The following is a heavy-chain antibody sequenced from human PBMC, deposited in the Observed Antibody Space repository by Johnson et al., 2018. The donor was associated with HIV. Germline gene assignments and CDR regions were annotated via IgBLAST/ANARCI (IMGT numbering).Heavy chain of an antibody. CDR1: GFTFSNYG. J-gene: IGHJ3*02. D-gene: IGHD2-21*01. CDR2: IWFDESNK. V-gene: IGHV3-33*08. CDR3: ARQRIVGYHTFDI. Sequence: QVQLVESGGGVVQPGRSLRLSCAASGFTFSNYGMHWVRQAPGKGLEWVAVIWFDESNKYYADSVKGRFTISRDNSKNTLYLQMNSLRVEDTVVYYWARQRIVGYHTFDIWGQGTMVTVSS.